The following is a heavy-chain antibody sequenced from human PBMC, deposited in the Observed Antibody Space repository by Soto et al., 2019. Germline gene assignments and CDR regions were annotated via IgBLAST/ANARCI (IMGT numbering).Heavy chain of an antibody. CDR2: IYHSGTT. J-gene: IGHJ4*01. CDR3: ARVNKEEIVTVPDAHYDH. CDR1: GGSLSSFY. V-gene: IGHV4-59*01. D-gene: IGHD2-2*01. Sequence: QVQLQESGPRLVKSSETLSLTCTVSGGSLSSFYWGWIRRRPWKGLEWIGYIYHSGTTKYNSSLMSRVTMSVVSTKHKFSMEMTSGTVADTAVYYCARVNKEEIVTVPDAHYDHWGHGTLVTVAS.